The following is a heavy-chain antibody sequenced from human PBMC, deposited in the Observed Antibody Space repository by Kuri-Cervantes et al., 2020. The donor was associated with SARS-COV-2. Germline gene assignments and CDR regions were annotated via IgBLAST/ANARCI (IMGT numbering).Heavy chain of an antibody. CDR3: ASTSPSYCSSTSCYWYYMDV. J-gene: IGHJ6*03. V-gene: IGHV1-69*13. Sequence: SVKVSCKASGGTLSSYAISWVRQAPGQGLEWMGRIIPIFGTANYAQKFQGRVTITADESTSTAYMELSSLRSEDTAVYYCASTSPSYCSSTSCYWYYMDVWGKGTTVTVSS. CDR2: IIPIFGTA. CDR1: GGTLSSYA. D-gene: IGHD2-2*01.